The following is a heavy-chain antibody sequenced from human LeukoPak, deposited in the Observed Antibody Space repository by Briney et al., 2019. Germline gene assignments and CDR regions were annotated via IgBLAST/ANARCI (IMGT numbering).Heavy chain of an antibody. CDR2: INPNSGGT. J-gene: IGHJ4*02. D-gene: IGHD5-18*01. CDR3: ARDKSRIQLWLIY. V-gene: IGHV1-2*02. Sequence: ASVKVSCKASGYTFTGYYMHWVRQAPGQGLEWMGWINPNSGGTNYAQKFQGRVTMTRDTSISTAYMELSRLRSDDTAVYYCARDKSRIQLWLIYWGQGTLVTVSS. CDR1: GYTFTGYY.